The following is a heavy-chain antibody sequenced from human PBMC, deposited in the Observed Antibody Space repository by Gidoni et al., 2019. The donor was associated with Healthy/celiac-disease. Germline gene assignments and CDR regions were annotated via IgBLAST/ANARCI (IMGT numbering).Heavy chain of an antibody. J-gene: IGHJ5*02. CDR3: ARFLEGRGWFDP. CDR2: IDWDDDK. V-gene: IGHV2-70*01. Sequence: QVTLRESGPALVKPKQTLTLTCTFSGFSLSTSGMCVSWIRQPPGKALEWLALIDWDDDKYYSTSLKTRLTISKDTSKNQVVLTMTNMDPVDTATYYCARFLEGRGWFDPWGQGTLVTVSS. CDR1: GFSLSTSGMC. D-gene: IGHD3-3*01.